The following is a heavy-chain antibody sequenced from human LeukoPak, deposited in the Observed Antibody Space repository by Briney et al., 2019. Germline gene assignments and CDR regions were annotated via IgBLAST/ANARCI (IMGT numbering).Heavy chain of an antibody. J-gene: IGHJ4*02. CDR2: IRSKTDGGTT. D-gene: IGHD3-22*01. CDR1: GFTFSNAW. CDR3: TTDETPFGEVVVVPYYFDY. Sequence: GGSLRLSCAASGFTFSNAWMSWVRQAPGKGLEWVGRIRSKTDGGTTDYAAPVKGRFTISRDDSKNTLYLQMNSLKTEDTAVYYCTTDETPFGEVVVVPYYFDYWGQGTLVTVSS. V-gene: IGHV3-15*01.